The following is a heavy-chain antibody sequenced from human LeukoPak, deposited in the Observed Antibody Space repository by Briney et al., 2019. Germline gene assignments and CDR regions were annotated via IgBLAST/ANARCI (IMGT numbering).Heavy chain of an antibody. Sequence: ASVKVSCKASGYTFTGYYMHWVRQAPGQGLEWMGWINPNSGGTNYAQKFQGRVTMTRDTSISTAYMELSRLRSDDTAVYYCARDGSMTTVTMGYHYYYMDVWGKGTTVTVSS. CDR1: GYTFTGYY. J-gene: IGHJ6*03. D-gene: IGHD4-17*01. CDR3: ARDGSMTTVTMGYHYYYMDV. CDR2: INPNSGGT. V-gene: IGHV1-2*02.